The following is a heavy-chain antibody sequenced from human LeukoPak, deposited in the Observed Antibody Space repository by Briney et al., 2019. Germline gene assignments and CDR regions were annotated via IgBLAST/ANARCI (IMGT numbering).Heavy chain of an antibody. CDR2: IYYSGST. J-gene: IGHJ6*02. Sequence: KASETLSLTCTVSGGSISSYYWSWIRQPPGKGLEWIGYIYYSGSTNYNPSLKSRVTISVDTSKNQFSLKLSSVTATDTAVYYCVRATNGMDVWGQGTTVTVSS. CDR1: GGSISSYY. D-gene: IGHD5-12*01. CDR3: VRATNGMDV. V-gene: IGHV4-59*01.